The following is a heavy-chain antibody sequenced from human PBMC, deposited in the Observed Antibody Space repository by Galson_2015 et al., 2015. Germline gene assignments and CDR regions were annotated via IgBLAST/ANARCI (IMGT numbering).Heavy chain of an antibody. J-gene: IGHJ6*02. CDR1: GGSIRTYY. CDR2: IYHSGGT. CDR3: AREYTGYDFNAMDV. V-gene: IGHV4-59*01. Sequence: SETLSLTCTVSGGSIRTYYWSWIRQPPGKGLEWIGYIYHSGGTNYNPSLKSRATISVDTSNNQFSLKLSSVAAADTAVYYCAREYTGYDFNAMDVWGQGTTVTVSS. D-gene: IGHD5-12*01.